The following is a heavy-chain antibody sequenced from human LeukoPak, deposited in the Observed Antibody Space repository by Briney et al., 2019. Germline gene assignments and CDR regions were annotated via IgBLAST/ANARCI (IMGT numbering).Heavy chain of an antibody. CDR3: AREGYNFGALDY. J-gene: IGHJ4*02. V-gene: IGHV3-23*01. Sequence: GGSLRLSCAASGFTFSTYGMSWVRQAPREGLEWVSVISGSGRNTYYADSVKGRFTISRDNSRNTLYLQVNSLRAEDTAVYYCAREGYNFGALDYWGQGTLVTVSS. D-gene: IGHD5-24*01. CDR1: GFTFSTYG. CDR2: ISGSGRNT.